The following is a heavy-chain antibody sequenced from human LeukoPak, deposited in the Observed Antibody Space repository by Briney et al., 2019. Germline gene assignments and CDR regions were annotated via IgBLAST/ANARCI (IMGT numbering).Heavy chain of an antibody. V-gene: IGHV3-30*02. CDR3: AKDGSSSSTYYYYMDV. CDR1: GFTFSSYG. CDR2: IRYDGSNK. D-gene: IGHD6-6*01. J-gene: IGHJ6*03. Sequence: GGSLRLSCAASGFTFSSYGMHWVRQAPGKGLEWVAFIRYDGSNKYYADSVKGRFTISRDSSKNTLYLQMNSLRAEDTAVYYCAKDGSSSSTYYYYMDVWGKGTTVTVSS.